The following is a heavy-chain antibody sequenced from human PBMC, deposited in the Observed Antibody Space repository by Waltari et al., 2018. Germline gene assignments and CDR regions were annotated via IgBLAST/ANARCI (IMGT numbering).Heavy chain of an antibody. CDR2: NGSSSDYI. J-gene: IGHJ6*03. Sequence: EVLLVESGGGLVTPGGSLRLSCAASGFNFNSYTMNWVRQAPGKGREWVSSNGSSSDYIYYADSVKGRFTTSRDNARNSLYLQMSNLRAEDTAVYFCASHLEDFYYYMDVWGNGTTVTVSS. V-gene: IGHV3-21*01. CDR3: ASHLEDFYYYMDV. CDR1: GFNFNSYT.